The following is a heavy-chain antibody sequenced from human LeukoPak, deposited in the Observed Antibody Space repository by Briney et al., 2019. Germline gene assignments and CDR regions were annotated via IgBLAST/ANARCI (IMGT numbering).Heavy chain of an antibody. CDR1: GFTFSSYA. CDR2: ISGRGGST. D-gene: IGHD5-12*01. V-gene: IGHV3-23*01. Sequence: GGSLRLSCAASGFTFSSYAMSGVRQAPGKGLEWVSGISGRGGSTLYADSVKGRFTISRDNSKKTVYLQMNSLRAEDTAVYYCAKDRVAHFFYWYFDLWGRGTLVTVSS. J-gene: IGHJ2*01. CDR3: AKDRVAHFFYWYFDL.